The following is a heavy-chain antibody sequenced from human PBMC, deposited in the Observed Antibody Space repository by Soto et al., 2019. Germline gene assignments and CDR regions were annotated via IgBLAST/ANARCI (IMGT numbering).Heavy chain of an antibody. D-gene: IGHD6-6*01. CDR1: GYTFTGYY. V-gene: IGHV1-2*02. J-gene: IGHJ4*02. Sequence: ASVKVSCKASGYTFTGYYMHCVRQAPGQGLEWMGWINPNSGGTNYAQKFQGRVTMTRDTSISTAYMELSRLRSDDTAVYYCARVSSSSSSLIDYWGQGTLVTVSS. CDR2: INPNSGGT. CDR3: ARVSSSSSSLIDY.